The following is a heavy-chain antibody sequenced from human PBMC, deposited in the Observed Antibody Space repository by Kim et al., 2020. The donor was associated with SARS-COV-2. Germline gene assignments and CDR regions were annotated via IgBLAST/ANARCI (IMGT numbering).Heavy chain of an antibody. D-gene: IGHD5-12*01. Sequence: ASVKVSCKASGYTFTSYGISWVRQAPGQGLEWMGWISAYNGNTNYAQKLQGRVTMTTDTSTSTAYMELRSLGSDDTAVYYCARDRGYEGLYYYYGMDVWGQGTTVTVSS. J-gene: IGHJ6*02. CDR3: ARDRGYEGLYYYYGMDV. V-gene: IGHV1-18*01. CDR2: ISAYNGNT. CDR1: GYTFTSYG.